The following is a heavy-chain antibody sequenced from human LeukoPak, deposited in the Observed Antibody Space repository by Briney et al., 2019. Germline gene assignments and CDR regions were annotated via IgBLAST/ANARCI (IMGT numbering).Heavy chain of an antibody. Sequence: GGSLRLSCAASGFTFSRFAMSWVRQARGKGLEWVSGISGSGDSTYYADSVKGRFTISRDNSKNTLYLQMNGLRAEDTAVYYCAKDSGSGSYYRSGYYYYGMDVWGQGTTVTVSS. V-gene: IGHV3-23*01. D-gene: IGHD3-10*01. CDR2: ISGSGDST. J-gene: IGHJ6*02. CDR1: GFTFSRFA. CDR3: AKDSGSGSYYRSGYYYYGMDV.